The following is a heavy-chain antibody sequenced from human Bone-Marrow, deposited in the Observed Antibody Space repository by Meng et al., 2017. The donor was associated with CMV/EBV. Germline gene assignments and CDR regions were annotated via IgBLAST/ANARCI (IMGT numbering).Heavy chain of an antibody. CDR1: GFTFSSHA. Sequence: SGFTFSSHAMSWVRQAPGKGLEWVSSISGSGGRTNYADSVKGRFTISRDNSKNTLYLQMNSLRAEDAAVYHCAKEVKLLAEAGYYFDYWGQGTLVTVSS. J-gene: IGHJ4*02. CDR2: ISGSGGRT. V-gene: IGHV3-23*01. CDR3: AKEVKLLAEAGYYFDY. D-gene: IGHD3-10*01.